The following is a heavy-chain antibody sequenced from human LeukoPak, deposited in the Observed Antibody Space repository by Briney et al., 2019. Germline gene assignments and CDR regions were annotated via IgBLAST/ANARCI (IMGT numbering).Heavy chain of an antibody. Sequence: GGSLRLSCTASGFTFSNAWMSWVRQAPGKGLEWVSASSGSGGSTYYADSVKGRFTISRDNSKNTLYLQMNSLRAEETAVYYCARDGGGSYCIDYWGQGTLVTVSS. CDR1: GFTFSNAW. CDR3: ARDGGGSYCIDY. V-gene: IGHV3-23*01. CDR2: SSGSGGST. D-gene: IGHD1-26*01. J-gene: IGHJ4*02.